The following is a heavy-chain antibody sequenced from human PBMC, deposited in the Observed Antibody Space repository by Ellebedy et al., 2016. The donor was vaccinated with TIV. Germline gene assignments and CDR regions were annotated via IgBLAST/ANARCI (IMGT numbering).Heavy chain of an antibody. V-gene: IGHV3-21*04. CDR2: ISSSSSYI. CDR3: AKIRASGSYFDY. Sequence: GESLKISCAASGFTFSSYSMNWVRQAPGKGLEWVSSISSSSSYIYYADSVKGRFTISRDNAKNSLYLQMNSLRVEDTAVYYCAKIRASGSYFDYWGQGTLVTVSS. J-gene: IGHJ4*02. D-gene: IGHD3-10*01. CDR1: GFTFSSYS.